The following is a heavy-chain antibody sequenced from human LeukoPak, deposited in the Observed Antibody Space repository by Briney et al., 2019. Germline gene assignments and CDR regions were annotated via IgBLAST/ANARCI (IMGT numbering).Heavy chain of an antibody. J-gene: IGHJ4*02. CDR3: ARQYYGSGSYFALSYYFDY. Sequence: SETLSLTCTVSGGSISSSSSYWGWIRQPPGKGLEWIGSIYYSGSTYYNPSLKSRVTISVDTSKNQFSLKLSSVTAADTAVYYCARQYYGSGSYFALSYYFDYWGQGTLVTVSS. CDR1: GGSISSSSSY. CDR2: IYYSGST. V-gene: IGHV4-39*01. D-gene: IGHD3-10*01.